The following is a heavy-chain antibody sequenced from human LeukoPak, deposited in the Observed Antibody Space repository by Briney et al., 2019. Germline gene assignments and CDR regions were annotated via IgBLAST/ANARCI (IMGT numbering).Heavy chain of an antibody. CDR3: VRDQGWYYFDY. V-gene: IGHV3-74*01. CDR1: GFNFRIYW. Sequence: GGSPRLSCEASGFNFRIYWMHWVRXAPGKGLVWVSRVNSDGASTNYADSVKGRFTISRDNAKNRLYLQMNSLRADDTAVYYCVRDQGWYYFDYWGQGALVTVSS. D-gene: IGHD6-19*01. CDR2: VNSDGAST. J-gene: IGHJ4*02.